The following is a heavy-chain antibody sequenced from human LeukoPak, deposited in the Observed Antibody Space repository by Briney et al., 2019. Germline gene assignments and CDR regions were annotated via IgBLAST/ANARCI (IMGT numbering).Heavy chain of an antibody. D-gene: IGHD2-8*01. Sequence: PGGSLRLSCAASGFTFSSYEMDWVRQAPEKGLEWISYISSSGGYMYADSVKGRFTISRDNAKNSLSLQMNRLRVEDTGVYYCARHNGWFDYWGQGTLVTVSS. CDR2: ISSSGGY. CDR3: ARHNGWFDY. J-gene: IGHJ5*01. CDR1: GFTFSSYE. V-gene: IGHV3-48*03.